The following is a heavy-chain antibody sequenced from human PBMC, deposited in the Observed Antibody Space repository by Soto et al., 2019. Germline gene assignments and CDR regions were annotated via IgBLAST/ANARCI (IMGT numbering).Heavy chain of an antibody. D-gene: IGHD1-26*01. Sequence: GVLRLSCAASGFTFSNFWMHWVRQAPGKGLVWVARINTDGSVTSHADSVKGRFTISRDNAKSTLYLQMTSLREEDSAIYYCARQTGLGATNYWGRGTLATVSS. CDR3: ARQTGLGATNY. J-gene: IGHJ4*02. CDR2: INTDGSVT. V-gene: IGHV3-74*01. CDR1: GFTFSNFW.